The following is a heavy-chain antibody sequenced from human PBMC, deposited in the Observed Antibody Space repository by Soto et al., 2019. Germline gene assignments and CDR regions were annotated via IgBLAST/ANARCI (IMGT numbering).Heavy chain of an antibody. CDR1: GIMSSGYG. J-gene: IGHJ6*02. V-gene: IGHV1-18*01. CDR2: ISGHNGKA. D-gene: IGHD5-12*01. CDR3: ARKGYIGNFAMDV. Sequence: QEQVVQSGPAMKEPGSSVKVSCRASGIMSSGYGFSWVRQAPGQGLEWMGWISGHNGKADYAENFQGRVIMTTDTSTATASMDLRGLRSDDTAVYYCARKGYIGNFAMDVWGQGTTVTVSS.